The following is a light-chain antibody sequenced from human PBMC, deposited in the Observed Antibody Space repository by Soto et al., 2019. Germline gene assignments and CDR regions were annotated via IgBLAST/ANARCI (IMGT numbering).Light chain of an antibody. V-gene: IGKV1-39*01. CDR1: QSISSY. CDR2: AAS. Sequence: DIQMTQSPSSLSASVGDRVTITCRASQSISSYLNWYQQKPGKAPKLLIYAASSLQSGVPSRFSGSRSGTDFTLAISSLQPEDFATYYCQQSYSTTFVTLGQGTRLEIK. J-gene: IGKJ5*01. CDR3: QQSYSTTFVT.